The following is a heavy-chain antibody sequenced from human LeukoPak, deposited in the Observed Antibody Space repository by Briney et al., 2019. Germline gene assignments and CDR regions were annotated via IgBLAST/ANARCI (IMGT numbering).Heavy chain of an antibody. CDR3: AKDPAYDSSGYYTDY. V-gene: IGHV3-15*01. Sequence: GGSLRLSCATSGFTFTNAWMSWVRQAPGKGLEWLGRIKTKTDGGTTDYAAPVKGRFSISRDDSKNTLYLQMNRLKTEDTAVYYCAKDPAYDSSGYYTDYWGQGTLVTVSS. J-gene: IGHJ4*02. CDR2: IKTKTDGGTT. CDR1: GFTFTNAW. D-gene: IGHD3-22*01.